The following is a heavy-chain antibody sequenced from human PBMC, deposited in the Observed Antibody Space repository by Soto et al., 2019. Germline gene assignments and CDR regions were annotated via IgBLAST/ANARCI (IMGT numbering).Heavy chain of an antibody. V-gene: IGHV4-39*01. Sequence: SETLSLTCIVSGGSISRSPYYWGWIRQPPGKGLEYIAIIYYTGQTYYNPSLKSRVTVSVDTSMNQISLKLSSVTAADTALYFCANIWKKNFCSGVSYNKGWFAPGGRGVSAPASS. CDR2: IYYTGQT. D-gene: IGHD6-25*01. J-gene: IGHJ5*02. CDR1: GGSISRSPYY. CDR3: ANIWKKNFCSGVSYNKGWFAP.